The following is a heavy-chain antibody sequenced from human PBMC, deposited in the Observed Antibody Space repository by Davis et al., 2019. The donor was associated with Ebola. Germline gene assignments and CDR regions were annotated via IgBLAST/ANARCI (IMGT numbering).Heavy chain of an antibody. CDR1: GGIFDNYV. CDR2: TITLLDTT. Sequence: SSVQVSCMASGGIFDNYVISWVRQAPGQGLEWMGGTITLLDTTNYAQKFQGRATITADRSTSTFYMEMSSLTSDDTAVYYCTGGGSYYVLDYWGQGTLVTVSS. CDR3: TGGGSYYVLDY. D-gene: IGHD3-10*01. V-gene: IGHV1-69*10. J-gene: IGHJ4*02.